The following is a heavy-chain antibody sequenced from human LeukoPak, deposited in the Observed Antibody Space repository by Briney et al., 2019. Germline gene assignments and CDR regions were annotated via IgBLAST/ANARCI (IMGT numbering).Heavy chain of an antibody. Sequence: ASVKVSCKASGYTFTGYYMHWVRQAPGQGLEWMGWINHNSGGTNYAQKFQGRVTMTRDTSISTAYMELSRLRSDDTAVYYCARDWVDTAMVTGYDFDYWGQGTLVTVSS. CDR3: ARDWVDTAMVTGYDFDY. CDR2: INHNSGGT. D-gene: IGHD5-18*01. J-gene: IGHJ4*02. CDR1: GYTFTGYY. V-gene: IGHV1-2*02.